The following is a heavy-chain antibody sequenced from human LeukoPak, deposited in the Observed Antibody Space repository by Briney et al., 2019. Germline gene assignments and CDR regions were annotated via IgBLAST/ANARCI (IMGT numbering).Heavy chain of an antibody. V-gene: IGHV4-39*07. J-gene: IGHJ6*03. CDR3: ARVLRDPMVRGVYYYYYYMDV. Sequence: SETLSLTCTVSGGSISSNTYYWGWIRQPPGKGLEWIGSIYYSGSTYYNPSLKSRVTISVDTSKNQFSLKLSSVTAADTAVYYCARVLRDPMVRGVYYYYYYMDVWGKGTTVTISS. CDR2: IYYSGST. D-gene: IGHD3-10*01. CDR1: GGSISSNTYY.